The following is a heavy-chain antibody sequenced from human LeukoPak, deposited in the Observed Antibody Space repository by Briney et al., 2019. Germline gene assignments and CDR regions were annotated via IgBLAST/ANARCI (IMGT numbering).Heavy chain of an antibody. D-gene: IGHD3-10*01. V-gene: IGHV4-59*01. CDR2: SYDSGST. CDR3: ARAGVRGVHY. Sequence: SETLSLTCTVSAGSISSYYWSWIRQPSGNGLEWIGNSYDSGSTNYNSSLKSRVTISVDTSKNQFSLRLSSVTAADTAVYYCARAGVRGVHYWGQGTLVTVSS. J-gene: IGHJ4*02. CDR1: AGSISSYY.